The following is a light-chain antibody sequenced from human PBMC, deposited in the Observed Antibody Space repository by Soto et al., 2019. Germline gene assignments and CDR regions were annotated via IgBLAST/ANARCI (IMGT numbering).Light chain of an antibody. J-gene: IGKJ1*01. Sequence: EIVMTQSPATLSVSPGERATLSCRASQSVSSNLAWYQQKPGQAPRLLIYGASTRATGIPARFSGSGSGTDFTPTISSLQSEDFVVYYCQEYNNWPPWTFGQGTKVEIK. CDR1: QSVSSN. CDR3: QEYNNWPPWT. V-gene: IGKV3-15*01. CDR2: GAS.